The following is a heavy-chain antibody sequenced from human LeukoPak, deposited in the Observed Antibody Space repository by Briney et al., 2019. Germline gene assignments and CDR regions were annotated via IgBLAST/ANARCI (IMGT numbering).Heavy chain of an antibody. Sequence: ASVKVSCTASGYTFTSYYMHWVRQAPGQGLEWMGLIDPTGGSTGYAQKFQGRVTMTRDMSTSTDYMELSSLRSEDTAIYICARDNSVGDNAWWFDPWGQETLVTVSS. CDR3: ARDNSVGDNAWWFDP. CDR2: IDPTGGST. J-gene: IGHJ5*02. CDR1: GYTFTSYY. D-gene: IGHD1-26*01. V-gene: IGHV1-46*01.